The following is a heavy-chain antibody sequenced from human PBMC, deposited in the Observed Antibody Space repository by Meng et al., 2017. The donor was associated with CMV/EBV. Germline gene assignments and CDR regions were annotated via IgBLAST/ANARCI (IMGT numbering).Heavy chain of an antibody. CDR3: AKEQGSMRQQLAYYYYYGMDV. J-gene: IGHJ6*02. CDR1: GFTFSSYG. V-gene: IGHV3-33*06. Sequence: GGSLRLSCAASGFTFSSYGMHWVRQAPGKGLEWVAVIWYDGSNKYYADSVKGRFTISRDNSKNTLCLQMNSLRAEDTAVYYCAKEQGSMRQQLAYYYYYGMDVWGQGTTVTVSS. CDR2: IWYDGSNK. D-gene: IGHD6-13*01.